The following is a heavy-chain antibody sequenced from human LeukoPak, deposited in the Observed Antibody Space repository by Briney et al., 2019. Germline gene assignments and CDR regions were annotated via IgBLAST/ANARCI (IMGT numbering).Heavy chain of an antibody. CDR1: GFTFSNN. CDR3: ARASGSYYSRYWYFDL. CDR2: ISSSSSYI. J-gene: IGHJ2*01. Sequence: GGSLRLSCAASGFTFSNNMNWVRQAPGKGLEWVSSISSSSSYIYYADSVKGRFTISRDNAKNSLYLQMNSLRAEDTAVYYCARASGSYYSRYWYFDLWGRGTLVTVSS. D-gene: IGHD1-26*01. V-gene: IGHV3-21*01.